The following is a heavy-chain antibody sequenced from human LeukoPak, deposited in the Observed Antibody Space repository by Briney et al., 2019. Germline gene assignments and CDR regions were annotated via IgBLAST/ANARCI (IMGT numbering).Heavy chain of an antibody. CDR3: AKDARYSSSWSHFDY. J-gene: IGHJ4*02. CDR2: ISWNSGSI. CDR1: GFTFDDYA. D-gene: IGHD6-13*01. V-gene: IGHV3-9*01. Sequence: GGSLRLSCAASGFTFDDYAMHWVRQAPGKGLEWVSGISWNSGSIGYADSVKGRFTISRDNAKNSLYLQMNSLRAEDTALYYCAKDARYSSSWSHFDYWGQGTLVTVSS.